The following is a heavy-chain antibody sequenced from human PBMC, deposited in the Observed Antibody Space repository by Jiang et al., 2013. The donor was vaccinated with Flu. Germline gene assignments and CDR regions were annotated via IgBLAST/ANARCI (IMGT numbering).Heavy chain of an antibody. V-gene: IGHV3-33*01. CDR1: GFTFSAYG. CDR2: IWYDGSNE. J-gene: IGHJ6*02. D-gene: IGHD3-9*01. CDR3: ARGDPLTGFKTGGMDV. Sequence: QLVESGGGVVQPGRSLRLSCAASGFTFSAYGMHWVRQAPGKGLEWVAVIWYDGSNEYYEDSVKGRFTISRDNSKNTLYLQMNSLRAEDTALYYCARGDPLTGFKTGGMDVWGQGTTVTVSS.